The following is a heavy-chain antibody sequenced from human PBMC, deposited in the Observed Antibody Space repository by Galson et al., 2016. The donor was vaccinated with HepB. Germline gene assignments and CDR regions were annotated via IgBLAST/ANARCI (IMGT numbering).Heavy chain of an antibody. D-gene: IGHD2-2*01. V-gene: IGHV5-10-1*01. Sequence: QSGAEVKKPGESLRISCKGSGYTFTLYWIHWVRQMPGKALEWMGSIDPGDSYTNYSPYFQGHVSLSADKSITTAYLHLSGLKASDTAIYYCARRSSSIRLDVWGQGTTVSVSS. CDR1: GYTFTLYW. J-gene: IGHJ6*02. CDR2: IDPGDSYT. CDR3: ARRSSSIRLDV.